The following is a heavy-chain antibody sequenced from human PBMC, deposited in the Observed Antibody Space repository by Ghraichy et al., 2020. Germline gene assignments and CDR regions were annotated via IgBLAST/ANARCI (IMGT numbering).Heavy chain of an antibody. CDR3: AKVLTDQLVFYFDY. V-gene: IGHV3-23*01. D-gene: IGHD5-24*01. CDR2: ISASGGDT. J-gene: IGHJ4*02. CDR1: GFTFTGYN. Sequence: GGSLRLSCAASGFTFTGYNMSWVRQALGKGLEWLSCISASGGDTYNADSVKGRFTISRDNSKNTLYLQMNSVRAEDTAVYYCAKVLTDQLVFYFDYWGQGTLVTVSS.